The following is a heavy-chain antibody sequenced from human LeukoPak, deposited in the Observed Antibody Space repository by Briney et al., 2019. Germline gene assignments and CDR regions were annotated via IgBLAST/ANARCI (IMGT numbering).Heavy chain of an antibody. D-gene: IGHD3-22*01. CDR3: ARAGDYYDSSGFYYEFDY. V-gene: IGHV1-2*02. J-gene: IGHJ4*02. Sequence: ASLRVSCKASGYTFTGYYMHWVRQAPGQGLEWMGWINPNSGGTNYAQKFQGRVTMTRDTSISTAYMELSRLRSDDTAVYYCARAGDYYDSSGFYYEFDYWGQGTLVTVSS. CDR2: INPNSGGT. CDR1: GYTFTGYY.